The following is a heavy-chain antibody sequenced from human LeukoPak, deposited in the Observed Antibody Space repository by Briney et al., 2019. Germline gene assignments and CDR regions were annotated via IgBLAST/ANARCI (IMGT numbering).Heavy chain of an antibody. CDR3: ARASADYYGSGSTPFDY. V-gene: IGHV4-59*13. J-gene: IGHJ4*02. CDR2: IYYSGST. CDR1: GRSISSYY. D-gene: IGHD3-10*01. Sequence: SETLSLTCSVSGRSISSYYRSWIRQPPGKGLEWIGYIYYSGSTNYNPSLKSRVTISEDTSKNQFSLKLSSVTAADTAVYYCARASADYYGSGSTPFDYWGQGTLVTVSS.